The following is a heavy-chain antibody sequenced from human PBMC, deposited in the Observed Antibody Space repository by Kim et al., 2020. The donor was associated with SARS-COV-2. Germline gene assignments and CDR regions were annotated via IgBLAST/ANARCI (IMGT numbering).Heavy chain of an antibody. D-gene: IGHD2-2*01. J-gene: IGHJ6*02. CDR1: GFTFSSYA. CDR3: ARDRVGYQLLWNPDYYYYYGMDV. V-gene: IGHV3-30-3*01. Sequence: GGSLRLSCAASGFTFSSYAMHWVRQAPGKGLEWVAVISYDGSNKYYADSVKGRFTISRDNSKNTLYLQMNSLRAEDTAVYYCARDRVGYQLLWNPDYYYYYGMDVWGQGTTVTVSS. CDR2: ISYDGSNK.